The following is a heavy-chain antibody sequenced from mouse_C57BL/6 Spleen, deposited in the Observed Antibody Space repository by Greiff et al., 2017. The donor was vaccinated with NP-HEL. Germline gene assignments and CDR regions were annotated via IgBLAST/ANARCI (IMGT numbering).Heavy chain of an antibody. V-gene: IGHV14-4*01. CDR1: GFNIKDDY. J-gene: IGHJ3*01. Sequence: VQLQQSGAELVRPGASVKLSCTASGFNIKDDYMHWVKHRPEQGLEWIGWIDPENGDTEYASKFQGKATITADTSSNTAYLQLSSLTSEDTAVYYCTTPSYGKFAYWGQGTLVTVSA. CDR3: TTPSYGKFAY. D-gene: IGHD1-1*01. CDR2: IDPENGDT.